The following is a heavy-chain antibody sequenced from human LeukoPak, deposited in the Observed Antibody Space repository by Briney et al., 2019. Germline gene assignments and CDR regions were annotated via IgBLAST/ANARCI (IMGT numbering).Heavy chain of an antibody. J-gene: IGHJ4*02. Sequence: PGGSLRLSCAASGFTFSSYGMHWVRQAPGKGLEWVAFIRYDGSNKYYADSVKGRFTISRDNSKNMLYLQMNSLRAEDPAVYYCAKEGPVGVVFDYWGQGTLVTVSS. CDR1: GFTFSSYG. V-gene: IGHV3-30*02. CDR2: IRYDGSNK. D-gene: IGHD1-26*01. CDR3: AKEGPVGVVFDY.